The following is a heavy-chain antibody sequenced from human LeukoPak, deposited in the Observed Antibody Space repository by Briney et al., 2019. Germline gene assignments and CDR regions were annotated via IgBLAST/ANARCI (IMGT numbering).Heavy chain of an antibody. J-gene: IGHJ6*03. D-gene: IGHD3-10*01. CDR2: ISAYNGNT. V-gene: IGHV1-18*01. Sequence: ASVKVSCKASGYTFTSYGISWVRQAPGQGLEWMGWISAYNGNTNYAQKLQGRVTMTTGTSTSTAYMELRSLRSDDTAVYYCARWDRGVIADVLGYYYYYMDVWGKGTTVTISS. CDR1: GYTFTSYG. CDR3: ARWDRGVIADVLGYYYYYMDV.